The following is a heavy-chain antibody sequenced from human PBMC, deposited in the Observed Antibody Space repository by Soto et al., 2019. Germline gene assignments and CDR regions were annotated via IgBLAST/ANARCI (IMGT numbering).Heavy chain of an antibody. D-gene: IGHD6-19*01. Sequence: TSETLSLTCAVYGGSFSGYYWSWSRQPPWKGLEWIGEINHSGSTNYNPSLKSRVTISVDTSKNQFSLKLSSVTAADTAVYYCASGLTVAGSRGHGWFDPWGQGTLVTVSS. V-gene: IGHV4-34*01. CDR2: INHSGST. CDR3: ASGLTVAGSRGHGWFDP. CDR1: GGSFSGYY. J-gene: IGHJ5*02.